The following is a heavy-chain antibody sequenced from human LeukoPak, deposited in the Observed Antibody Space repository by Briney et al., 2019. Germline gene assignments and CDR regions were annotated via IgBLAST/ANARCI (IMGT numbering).Heavy chain of an antibody. D-gene: IGHD3-10*01. V-gene: IGHV4-31*03. J-gene: IGHJ4*02. Sequence: PSETLSLTCTVSGVSISSGGYYWSWIRQHPGKGLEWIGYIYYSGSAYYHPSLKSRITISVDTSKNQFSLKLSSVTAADTAVYYCARVSSGWTGVRGYYFDYWGQGPLVTVSS. CDR2: IYYSGSA. CDR1: GVSISSGGYY. CDR3: ARVSSGWTGVRGYYFDY.